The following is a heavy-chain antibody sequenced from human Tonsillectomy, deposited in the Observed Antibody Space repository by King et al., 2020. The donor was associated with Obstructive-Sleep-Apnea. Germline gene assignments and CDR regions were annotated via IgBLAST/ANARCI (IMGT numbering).Heavy chain of an antibody. J-gene: IGHJ4*02. CDR1: GFTFSSHS. D-gene: IGHD3-10*01. Sequence: VQLVESGGGLVQPGGSLRLSCAAFGFTFSSHSMNWVRQAPGKGLEWVSYISSSSSTIYYADSVKGRFTISRDNAKNSLYLQMNSLRAEDTAVYYCAGNGGGFDYWGQGTLVTVSS. V-gene: IGHV3-48*04. CDR3: AGNGGGFDY. CDR2: ISSSSSTI.